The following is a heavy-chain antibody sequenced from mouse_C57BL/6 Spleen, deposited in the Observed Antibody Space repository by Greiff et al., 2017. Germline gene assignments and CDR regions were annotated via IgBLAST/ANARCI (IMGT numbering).Heavy chain of an antibody. J-gene: IGHJ4*01. CDR3: ARWAPWAMDY. CDR2: INPSTGGT. V-gene: IGHV1-42*01. Sequence: VQLQQSGPELVKPGASVKISCKASGYSFTGYYMNWVKQSPEKSLEWIGEINPSTGGTTYNQKFKAKATLTVDKSSSTAYMQLKSLASEDSAVYYCARWAPWAMDYWGQGTSVTVSS. CDR1: GYSFTGYY.